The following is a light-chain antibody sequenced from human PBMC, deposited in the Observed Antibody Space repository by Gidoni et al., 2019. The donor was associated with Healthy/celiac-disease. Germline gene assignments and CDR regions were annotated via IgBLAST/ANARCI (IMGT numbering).Light chain of an antibody. CDR2: LGS. CDR1: PSLLHSNGYNY. Sequence: DIVLTQSPLSLPVTPGEPSSIACRPSPSLLHSNGYNYLDWYLQKTGQSPQLRIYLGSHRASGVPDRFRGSGSGTDFTLKISRVEAEDVGVYYCMQDLQTPITFXQXKRVEIK. J-gene: IGKJ5*01. V-gene: IGKV2-28*01. CDR3: MQDLQTPIT.